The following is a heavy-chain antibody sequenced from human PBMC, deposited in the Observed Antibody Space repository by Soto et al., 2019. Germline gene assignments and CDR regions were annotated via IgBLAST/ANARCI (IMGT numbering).Heavy chain of an antibody. Sequence: PGGSLRLSCASSGFTVSSNYMSWVRQAPGKGLEWVSVIYSGGSTYYADSVKGRFTISRDNSKNTLYLQMNSLRAEDTAVYYCARDVPYYYDSSGYYDAFDIWGQGTMVTVSS. J-gene: IGHJ3*02. CDR2: IYSGGST. D-gene: IGHD3-22*01. CDR1: GFTVSSNY. V-gene: IGHV3-66*01. CDR3: ARDVPYYYDSSGYYDAFDI.